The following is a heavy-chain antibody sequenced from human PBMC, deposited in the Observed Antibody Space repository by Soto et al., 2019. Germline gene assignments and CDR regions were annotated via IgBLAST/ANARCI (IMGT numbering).Heavy chain of an antibody. D-gene: IGHD3-10*01. CDR2: IIPIFGTV. J-gene: IGHJ6*02. Sequence: SVKVSCKASGGTFSSYTISWVRQAPGQGLEWMGGIIPIFGTVNYAQRFQGRVTITADESTNTAYMELSSLRSEDTAVYYCARDKNDSGCYSTAYSHYGMHVWRQGLTVTVS. CDR1: GGTFSSYT. V-gene: IGHV1-69*13. CDR3: ARDKNDSGCYSTAYSHYGMHV.